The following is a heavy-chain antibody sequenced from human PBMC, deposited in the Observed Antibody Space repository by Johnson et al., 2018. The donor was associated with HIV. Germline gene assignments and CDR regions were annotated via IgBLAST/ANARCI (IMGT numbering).Heavy chain of an antibody. CDR1: GFRFSNYG. D-gene: IGHD5-24*01. CDR2: IYSGGNT. J-gene: IGHJ3*02. CDR3: AKSKLQFLAPDAFDI. Sequence: QVQLVESGGGVVQPGRSLRLSCVASGFRFSNYGIHWVRQAPGKGLEWVSTIYSGGNTYYADSVKGRFTISRDSSKNTLYLQIDTLKAEDTAIYYCAKSKLQFLAPDAFDIWGQGTMVTVSS. V-gene: IGHV3-NL1*01.